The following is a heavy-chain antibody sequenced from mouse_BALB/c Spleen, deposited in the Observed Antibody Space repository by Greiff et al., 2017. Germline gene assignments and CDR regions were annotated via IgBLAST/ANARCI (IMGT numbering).Heavy chain of an antibody. CDR2: INPGSGGT. CDR1: GYAFTNYL. Sequence: VQLQQSGAELVRPGTSVKVSCKASGYAFTNYLIEWVKQRPGQGLEWIGVINPGSGGTNYNEKFKGKATLTADKSSSTASMQLSSLTSDDSAVYFCARGDCYPSHWGQGTTLTVSS. V-gene: IGHV1-54*01. J-gene: IGHJ2*01. D-gene: IGHD2-3*01. CDR3: ARGDCYPSH.